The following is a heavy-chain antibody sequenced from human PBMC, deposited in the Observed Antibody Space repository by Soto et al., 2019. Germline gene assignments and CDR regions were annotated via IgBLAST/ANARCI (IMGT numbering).Heavy chain of an antibody. Sequence: GSLRLSCAASGFTFSSYGMHWVRQAPGKGLEWVAVIWYDGSNKYYADSVKGRFTISRDNSKNTLYLQMNSLRAEDTAVYYCARDPGYYYDSRGYYPDAFDICGQGTMVTV. D-gene: IGHD3-22*01. CDR2: IWYDGSNK. V-gene: IGHV3-33*01. CDR3: ARDPGYYYDSRGYYPDAFDI. CDR1: GFTFSSYG. J-gene: IGHJ3*02.